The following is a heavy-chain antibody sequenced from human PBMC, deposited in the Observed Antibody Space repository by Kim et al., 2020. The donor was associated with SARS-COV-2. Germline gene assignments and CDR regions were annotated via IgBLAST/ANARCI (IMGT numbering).Heavy chain of an antibody. V-gene: IGHV4-30-4*01. J-gene: IGHJ4*02. CDR2: TYYSGST. Sequence: SETLSPTCTVSGGSISSGDYYWSWIRQPPGKGLEWIGYTYYSGSTYYNPSLKSRVTISVDTSKNQFSLKLSSVTAADTAVYYCARARATSITIFGVVIIHNVGYWGQGTLVTVSS. D-gene: IGHD3-3*01. CDR1: GGSISSGDYY. CDR3: ARARATSITIFGVVIIHNVGY.